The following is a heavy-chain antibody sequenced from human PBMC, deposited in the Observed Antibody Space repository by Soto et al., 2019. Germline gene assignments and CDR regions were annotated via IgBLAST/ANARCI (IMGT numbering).Heavy chain of an antibody. CDR3: ARDPPYCSSTSCYLGVAFDI. Sequence: ASVKVSCKASGYTFTRYGISWVRQAPGQGLEWMGWISAYNGNTNYAQKLQGRVTMTTDTSTSTAYMELRSLRSDDTAVYYCARDPPYCSSTSCYLGVAFDIWGQGTMVTVSS. J-gene: IGHJ3*02. CDR1: GYTFTRYG. CDR2: ISAYNGNT. D-gene: IGHD2-2*01. V-gene: IGHV1-18*04.